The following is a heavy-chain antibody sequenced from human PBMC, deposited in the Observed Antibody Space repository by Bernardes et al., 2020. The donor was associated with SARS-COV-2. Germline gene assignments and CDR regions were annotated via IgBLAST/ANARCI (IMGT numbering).Heavy chain of an antibody. CDR3: ARAAWFGELSDDFDYEGYYYYYYGMDV. CDR1: GYTFTGYY. J-gene: IGHJ6*02. V-gene: IGHV1-2*02. CDR2: INPNSGGT. Sequence: ASVKVSCKASGYTFTGYYMHWVRQAPGQGLEWMGWINPNSGGTNYAQKFQGRVTMTRDTSISTAYMELSRLRSDDTAVYYCARAAWFGELSDDFDYEGYYYYYYGMDVWGQGTTVTVSS. D-gene: IGHD3-10*01.